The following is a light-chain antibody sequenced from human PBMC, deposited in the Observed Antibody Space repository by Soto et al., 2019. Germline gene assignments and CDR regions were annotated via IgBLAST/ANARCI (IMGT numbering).Light chain of an antibody. Sequence: DIQMTQSPSSLSASVGDRVTITCRASQTISSYLNWYQQKPGKAPKLLIYAASSLQSVVPSRFSGSGSGTDFTLTISSLQPEDFATYYCQQSHSIPYTFGQGTKLEI. CDR1: QTISSY. CDR3: QQSHSIPYT. V-gene: IGKV1-39*01. J-gene: IGKJ2*01. CDR2: AAS.